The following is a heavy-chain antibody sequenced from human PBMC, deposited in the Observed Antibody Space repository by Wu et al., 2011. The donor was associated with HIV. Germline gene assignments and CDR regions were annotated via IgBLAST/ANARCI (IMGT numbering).Heavy chain of an antibody. J-gene: IGHJ3*01. CDR3: ASLQDVVPDYEDTSGRDAFDV. CDR2: IIPIFGTA. D-gene: IGHD3-22*01. V-gene: IGHV1-69*14. Sequence: QVQLVQSGAEVKKPGSSVKVSCKASGATFSSYAISWVRQAPGQGLEWMGRIIPIFGTANYAQKFQGRVTIAADKSTSTAYMELSSLRSEDTAVYFCASLQDVVPDYEDTSGRDAFDVWGQGTLVIVSS. CDR1: GATFSSYA.